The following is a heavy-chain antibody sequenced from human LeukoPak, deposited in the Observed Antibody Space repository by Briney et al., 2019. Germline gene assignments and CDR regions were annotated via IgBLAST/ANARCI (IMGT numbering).Heavy chain of an antibody. Sequence: PSETLSLTCTVSGGSMNSYDWSWMRQPPGKGLEWIGYIYYSGSTNYNPSLKSRVTISVDTSKNQFSLKLSSVTAADTAVYYCARQPIAVAGQYYFEHWGQGTLVTVSS. D-gene: IGHD6-19*01. CDR1: GGSMNSYD. V-gene: IGHV4-59*08. CDR2: IYYSGST. J-gene: IGHJ4*02. CDR3: ARQPIAVAGQYYFEH.